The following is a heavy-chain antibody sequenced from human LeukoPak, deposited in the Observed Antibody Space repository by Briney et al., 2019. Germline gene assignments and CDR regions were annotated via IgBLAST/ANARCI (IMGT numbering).Heavy chain of an antibody. CDR2: ISSSSSYI. CDR1: GFTFSSYS. CDR3: ASELMDCSSTSCYPQGHRDY. Sequence: PGGSLRLSCAASGFTFSSYSINWVRQAPGKGLGWVSSISSSSSYIYYADSVKGRFTISRDNAKNSLYLQMDSLRAEDTAVYYCASELMDCSSTSCYPQGHRDYWGQGTLVTVSS. D-gene: IGHD2-2*01. J-gene: IGHJ4*02. V-gene: IGHV3-21*01.